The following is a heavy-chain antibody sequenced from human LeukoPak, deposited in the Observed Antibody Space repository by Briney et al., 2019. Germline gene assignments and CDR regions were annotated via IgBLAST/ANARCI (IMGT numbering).Heavy chain of an antibody. D-gene: IGHD3-16*01. V-gene: IGHV4-38-2*02. Sequence: SETLSFTCTVSSYSVSSGYYWGWIRQPPGKGLEWIGSIYHSGSTYYNPSLKSRVTISVDASKNQFSLKLSSVTAADTAVYYCANRWRASSYYFDYWGQGTLVTVSS. CDR3: ANRWRASSYYFDY. J-gene: IGHJ4*02. CDR1: SYSVSSGYY. CDR2: IYHSGST.